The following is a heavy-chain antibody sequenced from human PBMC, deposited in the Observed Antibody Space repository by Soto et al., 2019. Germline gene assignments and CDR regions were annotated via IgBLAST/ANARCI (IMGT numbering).Heavy chain of an antibody. Sequence: GASVKVSCKASGYTFTSYGISWVRQAPGQGLEWMGWISAYNGNTNYAQKLQGRVTMTTDASTSTAFMELRSLRSDDTAVYYCARDGGKYSSGWYYFDYWGQGTLVTVSS. CDR3: ARDGGKYSSGWYYFDY. J-gene: IGHJ4*02. CDR1: GYTFTSYG. D-gene: IGHD6-19*01. CDR2: ISAYNGNT. V-gene: IGHV1-18*01.